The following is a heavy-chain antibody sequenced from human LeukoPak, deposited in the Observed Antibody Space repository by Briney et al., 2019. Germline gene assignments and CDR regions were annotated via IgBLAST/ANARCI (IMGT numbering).Heavy chain of an antibody. CDR1: GFTFSSYS. V-gene: IGHV3-21*01. CDR3: AREMGYYDTSGPYYYGVDV. CDR2: ISSSSSSI. J-gene: IGHJ6*02. Sequence: GGSLRLSCAASGFTFSSYSMSWVPQAPGKGLEWVSSISSSSSSIYYADSVKGRFTISRDNAKNSLYLQMNSLRAEDTAVYYCAREMGYYDTSGPYYYGVDVWGQGTTVTVSS. D-gene: IGHD3-22*01.